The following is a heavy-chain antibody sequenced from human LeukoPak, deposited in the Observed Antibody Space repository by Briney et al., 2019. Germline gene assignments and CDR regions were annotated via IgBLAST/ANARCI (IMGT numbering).Heavy chain of an antibody. CDR2: IIPVFGTA. Sequence: SVKVSCKASGGTFSSYAISWVRQAPGQGLEWMGRIIPVFGTANYAQKFQGRVTITTDESTSTAYMELSSLRSEDTAVYYCAREAATAHNWFDPCGQGTLVTVSS. V-gene: IGHV1-69*05. CDR3: AREAATAHNWFDP. CDR1: GGTFSSYA. D-gene: IGHD2-21*02. J-gene: IGHJ5*02.